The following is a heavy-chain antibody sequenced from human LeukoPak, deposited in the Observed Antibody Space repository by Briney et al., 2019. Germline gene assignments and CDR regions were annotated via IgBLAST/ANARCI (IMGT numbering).Heavy chain of an antibody. D-gene: IGHD3-22*01. Sequence: GGSLRLSCAVSGFTFSSYSMNWVRQAPGKGLHWVSSISSSSSYIYYADSVKGRFTISRDSAKNTVFLQMNSLRAEDTAVYYCVRDWGYDSSGYWQKYFDTWGQGTLVTVSS. CDR1: GFTFSSYS. V-gene: IGHV3-21*01. CDR2: ISSSSSYI. CDR3: VRDWGYDSSGYWQKYFDT. J-gene: IGHJ4*02.